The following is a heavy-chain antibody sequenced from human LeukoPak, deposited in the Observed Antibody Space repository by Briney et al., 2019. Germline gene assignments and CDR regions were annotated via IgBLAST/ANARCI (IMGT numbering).Heavy chain of an antibody. CDR1: GITLSNYG. CDR3: EKRGVVIRVILVGFNTEAYYFDS. CDR2: ISGSGGGT. Sequence: GGSLRLSCAVSGITLSNYGMSWVRQAPGKGLEWVAGISGSGGGTNYADSVKGRFTISRDNPKNTLFLQMHNLSAEHTAVYFCEKRGVVIRVILVGFNTEAYYFDSWGQGALVTVSS. D-gene: IGHD3-22*01. V-gene: IGHV3-23*01. J-gene: IGHJ4*02.